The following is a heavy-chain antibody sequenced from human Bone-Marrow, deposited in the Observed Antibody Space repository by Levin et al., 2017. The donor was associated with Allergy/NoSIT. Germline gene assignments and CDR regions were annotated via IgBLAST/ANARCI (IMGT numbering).Heavy chain of an antibody. J-gene: IGHJ6*02. D-gene: IGHD3-22*01. V-gene: IGHV3-15*07. CDR1: GFTFSNAW. CDR2: IKSKTDGGTT. Sequence: GGSLRLSCAASGFTFSNAWMNWVRQAPGKGLEWVGRIKSKTDGGTTDYAAPVKGRFTISRDDSKNTLYLQMNSLKTEDTAVYYCTTLYYYDSSGDRRDVWGQGTTVTVSS. CDR3: TTLYYYDSSGDRRDV.